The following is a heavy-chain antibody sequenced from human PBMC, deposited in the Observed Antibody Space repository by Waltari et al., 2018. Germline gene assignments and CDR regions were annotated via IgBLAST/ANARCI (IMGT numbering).Heavy chain of an antibody. CDR2: INHSVST. CDR1: GGSLSGYY. CDR3: ARGDGGDGDRYDY. V-gene: IGHV4-34*01. Sequence: QVQLQQWGAGLLKPSETLSLTCAVYGGSLSGYYWSWIRQPPGKGLEWLGEINHSVSTNYNPSLKSRVTISVDTSKNQFSLKLSSVTAADTAVYYCARGDGGDGDRYDYWGQGTLVTVSS. J-gene: IGHJ4*02. D-gene: IGHD4-17*01.